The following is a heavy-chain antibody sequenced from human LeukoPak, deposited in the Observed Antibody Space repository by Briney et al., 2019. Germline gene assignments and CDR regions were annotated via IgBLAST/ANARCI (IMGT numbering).Heavy chain of an antibody. D-gene: IGHD2-8*02. CDR1: GDSISSRNW. V-gene: IGHV4-4*02. J-gene: IGHJ4*02. Sequence: SETLSLTCAVSGDSISSRNWWSWVRQPPGKGLDWIGEISHGGSTKYNPSLKNRVTISKDNFKNEISLRLNSVTAADTAVYFCTRSGGWWSLDYWGQGALVTVSS. CDR2: ISHGGST. CDR3: TRSGGWWSLDY.